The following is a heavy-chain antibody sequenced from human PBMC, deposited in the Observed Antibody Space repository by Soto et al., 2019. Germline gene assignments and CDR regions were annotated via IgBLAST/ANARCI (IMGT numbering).Heavy chain of an antibody. CDR2: INPSGGST. V-gene: IGHV1-46*01. Sequence: ASVKVSCKASGYIFTNHYLHWVRQAPGQGLEWMGIINPSGGSTNYLQKFQGRVTMTRDTSTSTVYMELSSLRSEDTAVYYCAGFDDDPHVGHFDYWGQGTLVSVAS. J-gene: IGHJ4*02. CDR1: GYIFTNHY. D-gene: IGHD3-10*01. CDR3: AGFDDDPHVGHFDY.